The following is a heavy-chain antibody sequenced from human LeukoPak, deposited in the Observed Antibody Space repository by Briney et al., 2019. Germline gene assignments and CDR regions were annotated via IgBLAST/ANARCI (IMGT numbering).Heavy chain of an antibody. CDR3: AKLGKTENHYGSGRFSYYYYMDV. V-gene: IGHV3-30*02. CDR1: GFTFSNYG. D-gene: IGHD3-10*01. CDR2: IRSDGINK. J-gene: IGHJ6*03. Sequence: PGRSLRLSCAASGFTFSNYGMHWVRHAPGKGMEWVAFIRSDGINKYHADSVKGRFTISRDYSKNTLYLQMNSLRAEDTAVYYCAKLGKTENHYGSGRFSYYYYMDVWGKGTTVTISS.